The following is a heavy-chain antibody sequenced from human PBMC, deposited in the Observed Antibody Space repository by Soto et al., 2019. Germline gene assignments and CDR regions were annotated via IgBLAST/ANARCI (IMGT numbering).Heavy chain of an antibody. D-gene: IGHD3-9*01. V-gene: IGHV5-51*01. Sequence: PGESLKISCKTSGYMFTTYWIGWVREVPLKGLEWMGIIYPGDSDTRYSPSFQGQVTISADTSISTVYLQWSSLRASDTAIYYCVRQEQTLSDWFSPDSRGWFDSWGQVTLVTVSS. CDR2: IYPGDSDT. CDR3: VRQEQTLSDWFSPDSRGWFDS. CDR1: GYMFTTYW. J-gene: IGHJ5*01.